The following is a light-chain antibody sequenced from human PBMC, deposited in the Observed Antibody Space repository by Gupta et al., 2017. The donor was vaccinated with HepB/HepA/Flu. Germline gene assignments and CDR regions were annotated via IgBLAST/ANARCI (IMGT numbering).Light chain of an antibody. J-gene: IGLJ2*01. CDR1: SSDVGGYNY. CDR2: EVS. CDR3: SSYAGSNNFVV. Sequence: QSALTQPPSASGSPGQSVTIPCTGTSSDVGGYNYVSWYQQHPGKAPNLMIYEVSKRPSGVPDRFSGSKSGNTASLTLTGLQAEDEADYYCSSYAGSNNFVVFGGGTKLTVL. V-gene: IGLV2-8*01.